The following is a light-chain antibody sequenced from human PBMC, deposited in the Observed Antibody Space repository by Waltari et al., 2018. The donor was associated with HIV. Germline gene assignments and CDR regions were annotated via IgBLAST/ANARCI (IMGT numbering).Light chain of an antibody. CDR1: QRVSSY. CDR3: QQRSNWPPGLT. V-gene: IGKV3-11*01. Sequence: EIVLTQSPATLSLSPGERAPLSCRARQRVSSYLAWYQQKPGQAPRLLIYDASNRATGIPARFSGSGSGTDFTLTISSLEPEDFAVYYCQQRSNWPPGLTFGGGTKVEIK. J-gene: IGKJ4*01. CDR2: DAS.